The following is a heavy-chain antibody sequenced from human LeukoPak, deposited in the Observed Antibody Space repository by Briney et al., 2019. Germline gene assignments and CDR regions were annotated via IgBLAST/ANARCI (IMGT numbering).Heavy chain of an antibody. CDR3: VNYDSSGYYFYY. CDR1: GFTFSSYG. J-gene: IGHJ4*02. CDR2: ISGIGGST. V-gene: IGHV3-23*01. D-gene: IGHD3-22*01. Sequence: GGSLRLSCAASGFTFSSYGMSWVRQAPGKGLEWVSAISGIGGSTYYADSVKGRFTISRDNSKNTLYLQMNSLRAEDTAVYYCVNYDSSGYYFYYWGQGTLVTVSS.